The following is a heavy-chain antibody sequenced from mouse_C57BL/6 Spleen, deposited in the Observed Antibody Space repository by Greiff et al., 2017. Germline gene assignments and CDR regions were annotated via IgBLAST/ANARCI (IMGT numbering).Heavy chain of an antibody. J-gene: IGHJ4*01. CDR2: IDPETGGT. CDR1: GYTFTDYE. Sequence: QVQLKQSGAELVRPGASVTLSCKASGYTFTDYEMHWVKQTPVHGLEWIGAIDPETGGTAYNQKFKGKAILTADKSSSTAYMELRRLTSEDSAVYYCTNYYGSTFYAMDYWGQGTSVTVSS. CDR3: TNYYGSTFYAMDY. V-gene: IGHV1-15*01. D-gene: IGHD1-1*01.